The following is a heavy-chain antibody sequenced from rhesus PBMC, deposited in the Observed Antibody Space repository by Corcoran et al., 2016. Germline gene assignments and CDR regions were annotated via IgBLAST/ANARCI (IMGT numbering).Heavy chain of an antibody. Sequence: DVQLVESGGGLVKPGGSLRLSCVASGFTFSSYEMHWVRQAPGKGLEWVSVISESGGTIYYADSVKGRFTISRDNAKNSLFLQMNSLRAEDMAVYYCMYCSGGGNYGWGQGVLVTVSS. CDR1: GFTFSSYE. D-gene: IGHD2-39*02. CDR2: ISESGGTI. CDR3: MYCSGGGNYG. J-gene: IGHJ4*01. V-gene: IGHV3-100*02.